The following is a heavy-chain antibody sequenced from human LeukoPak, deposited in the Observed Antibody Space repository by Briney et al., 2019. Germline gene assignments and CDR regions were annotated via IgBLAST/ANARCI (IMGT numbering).Heavy chain of an antibody. CDR2: INHSGST. J-gene: IGHJ5*02. CDR1: GGSFSGYY. CDR3: ARESGSYYNVLHRNWFDP. V-gene: IGHV4-34*01. Sequence: SETLSLTCAVYGGSFSGYYWNWIRQPPGKGLEWIGEINHSGSTNYNPYLKSRVNISVDTSKNQFSLKLSSVTAADTAVYHGARESGSYYNVLHRNWFDPWGQGTLVTVSS. D-gene: IGHD3-10*01.